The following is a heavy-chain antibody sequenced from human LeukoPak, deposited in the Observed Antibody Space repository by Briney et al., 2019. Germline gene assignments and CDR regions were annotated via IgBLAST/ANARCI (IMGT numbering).Heavy chain of an antibody. CDR1: GFTFSSCG. D-gene: IGHD6-19*01. J-gene: IGHJ3*02. CDR3: AKALTSGWYLDAFNI. CDR2: ISYDGSNK. Sequence: GGSLRLSCAASGFTFSSCGMHWDRQAPGKGLEWVAVISYDGSNKYYADSVKGRFTISRDNSKNTLFLEMNSLRAEDTAVYYCAKALTSGWYLDAFNIWGQGTMVTASP. V-gene: IGHV3-30*18.